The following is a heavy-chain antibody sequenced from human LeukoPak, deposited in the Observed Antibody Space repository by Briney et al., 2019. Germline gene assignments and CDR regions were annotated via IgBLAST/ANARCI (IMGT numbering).Heavy chain of an antibody. CDR1: GGTFSSYA. V-gene: IGHV1-69*06. CDR3: ARDNSVRDEAWWFNP. Sequence: SVKVSCKASGGTFSSYAISWVRQAPGQGLEWMGGIIPIFGTANHAQKFQGRVTITADKSTSTAYMELSSLRSEDTAVYYCARDNSVRDEAWWFNPWGQGTLVTVSS. CDR2: IIPIFGTA. J-gene: IGHJ5*02. D-gene: IGHD5-24*01.